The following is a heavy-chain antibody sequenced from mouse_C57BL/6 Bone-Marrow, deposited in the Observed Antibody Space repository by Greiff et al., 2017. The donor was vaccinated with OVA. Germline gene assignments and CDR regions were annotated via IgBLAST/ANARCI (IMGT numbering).Heavy chain of an antibody. CDR2: IYPRSGNT. CDR1: GYTFTSYG. CDR3: ARGGYYVPYYYAMDY. V-gene: IGHV1-81*01. J-gene: IGHJ4*01. D-gene: IGHD2-3*01. Sequence: QVQLQQSGAELARPGASVKLSCKASGYTFTSYGISWVKQRTGQGLEWIGEIYPRSGNTYYNEKFKGKATLTADKSSSTAYMELRSLTSEDSAVYFCARGGYYVPYYYAMDYWGQGTSVTVSS.